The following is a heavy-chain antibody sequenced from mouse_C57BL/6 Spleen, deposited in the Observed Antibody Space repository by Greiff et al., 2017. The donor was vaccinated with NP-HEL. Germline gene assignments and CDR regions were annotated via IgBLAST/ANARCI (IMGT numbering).Heavy chain of an antibody. D-gene: IGHD2-1*01. CDR1: GYTFTGYW. CDR2: IHPNSGST. J-gene: IGHJ3*01. CDR3: ARRGIYYGNFAWFAY. Sequence: QVQLQQPGAELVKPGASVKLSCKASGYTFTGYWMHWVKQRPGQGLEWIGMIHPNSGSTNYNEKFKSKATLTVDKSSSTAYMQLSSLTSEDSAVYYCARRGIYYGNFAWFAYWGQGTLVTVSA. V-gene: IGHV1-64*01.